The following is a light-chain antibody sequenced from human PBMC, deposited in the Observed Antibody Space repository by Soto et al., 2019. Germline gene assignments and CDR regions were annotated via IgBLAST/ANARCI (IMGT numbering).Light chain of an antibody. CDR3: QQSGSTPIT. CDR1: QSIRSY. V-gene: IGKV1-39*01. J-gene: IGKJ5*01. CDR2: TAS. Sequence: EIQLTQSPSSLSGSVGDKVTITCRASQSIRSYLNWYQQKPGKAPKLLIYTASSLQSGVPSRCSGSGAGTDFTLTISSRQPEDFATYYCQQSGSTPITVGQGTRLEI.